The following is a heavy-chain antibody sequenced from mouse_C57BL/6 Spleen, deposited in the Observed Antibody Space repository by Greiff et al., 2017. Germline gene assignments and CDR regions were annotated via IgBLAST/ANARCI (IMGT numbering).Heavy chain of an antibody. V-gene: IGHV5-4*01. CDR2: ISDGGSYT. CDR3: AREGEKTGTGYFDV. CDR1: GFTFSSYA. J-gene: IGHJ1*03. Sequence: EVHLVESGGGLVKPGGSLKLSCAASGFTFSSYAMSWVRQTPEKRLEWVATISDGGSYTYYPDNVKGRFPISRDNAKNNLYLQMSHLKSVDTAMYYGAREGEKTGTGYFDVWGTGTTVTVSS. D-gene: IGHD4-1*01.